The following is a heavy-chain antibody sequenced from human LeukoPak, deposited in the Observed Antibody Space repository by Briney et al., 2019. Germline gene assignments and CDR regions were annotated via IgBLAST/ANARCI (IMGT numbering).Heavy chain of an antibody. V-gene: IGHV3-23*01. CDR3: ARRYYGSASFDY. CDR2: ISGSGGST. Sequence: GGSLRLSCAASGFTFSSYGMSWVRQAPGKGLEWVSAISGSGGSTYYADSVKGRFTISRDNSKNTLYLQMNSLRAEDTAVYYCARRYYGSASFDYWGQGTLVTVSS. J-gene: IGHJ4*02. CDR1: GFTFSSYG. D-gene: IGHD3-10*01.